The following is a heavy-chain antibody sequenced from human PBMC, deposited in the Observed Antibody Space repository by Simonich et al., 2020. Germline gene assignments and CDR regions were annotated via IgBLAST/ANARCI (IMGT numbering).Heavy chain of an antibody. CDR2: ISAYNSNT. CDR1: GYTFTSYG. Sequence: QVQLVQSGAEVKKPGASVKVSCKASGYTFTSYGISWVRQAPGQGLEWMGWISAYNSNTNDAQNRQGRVTMTTDTSTSTAYMELRSLRSDDTAVYYCARASRGTWWYYYFDYWGQGTLVTVSS. J-gene: IGHJ4*02. D-gene: IGHD2-15*01. CDR3: ARASRGTWWYYYFDY. V-gene: IGHV1-18*01.